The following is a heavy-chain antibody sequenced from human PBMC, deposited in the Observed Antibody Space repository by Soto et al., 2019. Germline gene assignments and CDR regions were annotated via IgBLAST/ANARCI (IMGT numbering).Heavy chain of an antibody. V-gene: IGHV4-59*12. CDR2: IYHSGST. CDR3: ARAGGLGAVAVDY. J-gene: IGHJ4*02. D-gene: IGHD6-19*01. CDR1: GGSICSDY. Sequence: SETLSLTCTVSGGSICSDYCSWIRQPPGKALEWIGYIYHSGSTNYNPSLKSRVTISVDTSKNQFSLKLSSVTAADTAVYYCARAGGLGAVAVDYWGQGTLVTVSS.